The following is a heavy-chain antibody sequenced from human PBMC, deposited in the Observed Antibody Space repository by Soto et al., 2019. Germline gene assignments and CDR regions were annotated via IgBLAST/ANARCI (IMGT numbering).Heavy chain of an antibody. CDR1: GFTFSSYS. CDR2: FRSSGDDGTT. CDR3: AYNVISGSGSQCVVY. Sequence: GGSLRHSCAASGFTFSSYSMSWVRQAPRKGLEWVSGFRSSGDDGTTYYADSVKGRFPISRDNSKNTLFLQMNSLRAEDTAIYYCAYNVISGSGSQCVVYWCQGLRVSV. V-gene: IGHV3-23*01. J-gene: IGHJ4*02. D-gene: IGHD3-10*01.